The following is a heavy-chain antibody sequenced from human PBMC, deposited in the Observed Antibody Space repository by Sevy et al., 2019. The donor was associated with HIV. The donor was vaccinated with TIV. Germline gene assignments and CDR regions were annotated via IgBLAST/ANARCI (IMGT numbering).Heavy chain of an antibody. J-gene: IGHJ4*02. CDR3: ARDEPYDDSSGLDY. Sequence: GGSLRLSCAASGFTFSSYSMNWVRQAPGKGLEWVSYISSSSSTIYYADSVKGRFTISRDNAKNSLYLQMNSLRAEDTAVYYCARDEPYDDSSGLDYWGQGTLVTVSS. D-gene: IGHD3-22*01. CDR1: GFTFSSYS. V-gene: IGHV3-48*01. CDR2: ISSSSSTI.